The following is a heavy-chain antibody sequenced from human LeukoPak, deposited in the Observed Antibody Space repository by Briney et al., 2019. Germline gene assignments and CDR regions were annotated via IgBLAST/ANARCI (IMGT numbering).Heavy chain of an antibody. J-gene: IGHJ4*02. V-gene: IGHV4-4*07. CDR2: IYTSGST. CDR3: AKYKFGSDYFSN. CDR1: GDSISGYY. D-gene: IGHD2/OR15-2a*01. Sequence: KPSETLSLTCTVSGDSISGYYWSWLRQPAGKGLEWIGRIYTSGSTKYNPSFQGRVTMSLDTSKNQFSLRLSSVTAADTAIYYCAKYKFGSDYFSNWGQGTLVTVSS.